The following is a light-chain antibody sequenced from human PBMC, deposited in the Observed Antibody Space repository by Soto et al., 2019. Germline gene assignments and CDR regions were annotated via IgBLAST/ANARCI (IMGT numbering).Light chain of an antibody. J-gene: IGKJ4*01. CDR3: QQANSFPLT. Sequence: IQFTQSPSALSASLGDRGTSTCRASQGISSYLAWYQHKPGKAPKLLISTASSLQSGVPSRFSGSGSGTEFTLTISSLQPEDFATYYCQQANSFPLTFGGGTKVDIK. CDR1: QGISSY. CDR2: TAS. V-gene: IGKV1-9*01.